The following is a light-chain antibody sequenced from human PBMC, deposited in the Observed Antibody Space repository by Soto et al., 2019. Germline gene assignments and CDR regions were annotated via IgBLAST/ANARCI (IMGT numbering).Light chain of an antibody. Sequence: DIQMTQSPSTLSASVGDRVTITCRASQSISGGFAWYQQKPGKAPKLLIYKAASIKSGVPSRFSGSGSATNFTRTIRSLQPDDFATYYCEQYKNYWWTFGQGTKVDIK. CDR2: KAA. CDR1: QSISGG. V-gene: IGKV1-5*03. J-gene: IGKJ1*01. CDR3: EQYKNYWWT.